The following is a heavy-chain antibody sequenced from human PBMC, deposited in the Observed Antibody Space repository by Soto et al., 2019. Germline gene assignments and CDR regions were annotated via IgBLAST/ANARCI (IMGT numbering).Heavy chain of an antibody. J-gene: IGHJ3*02. Sequence: GGSLRLSCAASGFTFSTYIMNWVRQAPGKGLEWVSSISSGSSYIYYADSVKGRFTISRDNAKNSLYLQMNSLRAEDTAVYYCARDRLYCGGDCYPTDAFDIWGQGTMVTVSS. CDR1: GFTFSTYI. D-gene: IGHD2-21*02. V-gene: IGHV3-21*01. CDR3: ARDRLYCGGDCYPTDAFDI. CDR2: ISSGSSYI.